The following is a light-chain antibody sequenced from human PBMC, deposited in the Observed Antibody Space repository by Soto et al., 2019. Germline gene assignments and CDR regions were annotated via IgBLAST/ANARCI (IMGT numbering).Light chain of an antibody. CDR3: QQRSNWPYT. Sequence: EIVLTQSPATLSLSPGERATLSCRASQSVGHYLAWYQQKLGQAPRLLIYDASNRATGIPARFSGSGSGTDFTLTISSLEPEDFAVYYCQQRSNWPYTFGQGTKLEIK. CDR2: DAS. CDR1: QSVGHY. J-gene: IGKJ2*01. V-gene: IGKV3-11*01.